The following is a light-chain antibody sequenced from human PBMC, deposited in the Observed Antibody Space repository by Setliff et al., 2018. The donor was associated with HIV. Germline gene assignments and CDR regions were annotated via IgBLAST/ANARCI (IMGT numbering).Light chain of an antibody. CDR1: NSNIGSNT. CDR2: SNN. CDR3: ASWDDSLNGWV. V-gene: IGLV1-44*01. Sequence: VLTQPPSASGTPGQRVTISCSGSNSNIGSNTVNWYQQLPGTAPKLLIYSNNQRPSGVPDRFSGSKSGTSASLAISGLQSEDEADYYCASWDDSLNGWVFGGGTKVTVL. J-gene: IGLJ3*02.